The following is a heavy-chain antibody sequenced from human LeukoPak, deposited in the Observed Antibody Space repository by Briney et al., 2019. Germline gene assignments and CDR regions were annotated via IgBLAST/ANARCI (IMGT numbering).Heavy chain of an antibody. CDR3: ASQECGGGSCYYDY. D-gene: IGHD2-15*01. Sequence: GGSLRLSCAASGFTFSSYSMNWVRQAPGKGLEWVSSISSSSYIYYADSVKGRFTISRDNAKNSLYLQMNSLRAEDTAVYYCASQECGGGSCYYDYWGQGTLVTVSS. CDR1: GFTFSSYS. J-gene: IGHJ4*02. CDR2: ISSSSYI. V-gene: IGHV3-21*01.